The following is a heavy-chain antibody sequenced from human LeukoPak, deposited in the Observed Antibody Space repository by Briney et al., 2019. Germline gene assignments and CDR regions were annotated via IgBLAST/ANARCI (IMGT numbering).Heavy chain of an antibody. CDR3: ARRAEMTALGLGNWFDP. D-gene: IGHD2-21*02. V-gene: IGHV4-59*11. CDR1: GVSISSHY. J-gene: IGHJ5*02. Sequence: KTSETLSLTCTVSGVSISSHYWNWLRQPPGKGLEWIGYIYYSGSTNYNPSLKSRVTISVDTSKSQFSLILSSVTAADTAVYYCARRAEMTALGLGNWFDPWGQGTLVTVSS. CDR2: IYYSGST.